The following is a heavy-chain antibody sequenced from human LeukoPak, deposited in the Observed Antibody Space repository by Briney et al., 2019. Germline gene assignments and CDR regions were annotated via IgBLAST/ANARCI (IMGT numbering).Heavy chain of an antibody. J-gene: IGHJ3*02. CDR3: ARDNGYSGSYSGVGAFDI. D-gene: IGHD1-26*01. Sequence: ASVKVSCKASGYTFTSYGISWVRQAPGQGLEWMGWISAYNGNTNYAQKLQGRVTMTTDTSTSTAYMELRSLRSDDTAVYYCARDNGYSGSYSGVGAFDIWGQGTMVTVSS. V-gene: IGHV1-18*01. CDR2: ISAYNGNT. CDR1: GYTFTSYG.